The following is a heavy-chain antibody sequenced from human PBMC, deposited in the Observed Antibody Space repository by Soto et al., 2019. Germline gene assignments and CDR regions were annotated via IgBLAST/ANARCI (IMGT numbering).Heavy chain of an antibody. CDR2: IYPGDSDT. J-gene: IGHJ4*02. CDR1: GYSFTSYW. CDR3: ARQGSYVDTLFDY. V-gene: IGHV5-51*01. Sequence: GESLKISCKGSGYSFTSYWIGRVRQMPGKGLEWMGIIYPGDSDTRYSPSFQGQVTISADKSISTAYLQWSSLRASDTAMYYCARQGSYVDTLFDYWGQGTLVTVSS. D-gene: IGHD1-26*01.